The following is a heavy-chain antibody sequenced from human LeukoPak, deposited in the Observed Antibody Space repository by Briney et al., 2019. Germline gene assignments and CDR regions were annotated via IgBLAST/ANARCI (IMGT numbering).Heavy chain of an antibody. CDR1: GFTFSSYE. D-gene: IGHD6-13*01. J-gene: IGHJ5*02. CDR3: ARESAAADTSSWFDP. V-gene: IGHV3-48*03. Sequence: GGSLRLSCAASGFTFSSYEMNWVRQAPGKGLEWVSYISSSGSTIYYADSVKGRFTISRDNAKNSLYLQMNSLRAEDTAVYYCARESAAADTSSWFDPWGQGTLVTVSS. CDR2: ISSSGSTI.